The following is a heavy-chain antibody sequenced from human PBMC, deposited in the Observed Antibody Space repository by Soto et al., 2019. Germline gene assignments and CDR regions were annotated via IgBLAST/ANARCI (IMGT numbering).Heavy chain of an antibody. Sequence: PSETLSLTCTVSGGSISSYYWSWIRQPPGKGLEWIGYIYYSGSTNYNPSLKSRVTISVDTSKNQFSLKLSSVTAADTAVYYCAREAYCGGDCYSGYFDYWGQGTRVTVSS. J-gene: IGHJ4*02. D-gene: IGHD2-21*02. CDR3: AREAYCGGDCYSGYFDY. CDR2: IYYSGST. CDR1: GGSISSYY. V-gene: IGHV4-59*01.